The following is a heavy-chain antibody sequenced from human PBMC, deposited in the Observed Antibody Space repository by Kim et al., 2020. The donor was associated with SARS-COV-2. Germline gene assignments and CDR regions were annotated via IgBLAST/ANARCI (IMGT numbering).Heavy chain of an antibody. V-gene: IGHV1-3*01. CDR1: GYTFTKYA. CDR2: VNAGNGNT. D-gene: IGHD6-19*01. J-gene: IGHJ4*02. Sequence: ASVKVSCEASGYTFTKYAIHWVRQAPGQRLEWMGWVNAGNGNTKYSEKFQGRVIITRDTSASTVYMELSSLRSEDTAMYYCASSIEVAFFDYWGQGTLVT. CDR3: ASSIEVAFFDY.